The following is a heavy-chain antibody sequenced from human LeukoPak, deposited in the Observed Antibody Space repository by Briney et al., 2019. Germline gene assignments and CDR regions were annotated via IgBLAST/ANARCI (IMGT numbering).Heavy chain of an antibody. Sequence: SGPTLVKPTQTLTLTCTFSGFSLTTSGVGVVWIRQPPGKALEWLALIYWDDDKRYSPFLRSRLSIAKDTSKNLVVLRMTNMDPVDTATYYCARLLDGYDYWGQGAPVTVPS. D-gene: IGHD5-24*01. J-gene: IGHJ4*02. CDR2: IYWDDDK. CDR3: ARLLDGYDY. V-gene: IGHV2-5*02. CDR1: GFSLTTSGVG.